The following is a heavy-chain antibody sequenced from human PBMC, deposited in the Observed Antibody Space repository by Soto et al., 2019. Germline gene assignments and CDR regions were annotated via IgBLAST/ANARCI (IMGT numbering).Heavy chain of an antibody. CDR3: VRDHSXGIVMVGGDYDYFGMDV. J-gene: IGHJ6*02. V-gene: IGHV3-9*01. D-gene: IGHD3-10*01. CDR1: GFTFDDYA. Sequence: GGSLRLSCAASGFTFDDYAMHWVRQAPGKGLERVSGVSWNSDAIGYADSVKGRVSISRDNAKNALYLQMNSLRPEDTALYFCVRDHSXGIVMVGGDYDYFGMDVWGQGTTVTVSS. CDR2: VSWNSDAI.